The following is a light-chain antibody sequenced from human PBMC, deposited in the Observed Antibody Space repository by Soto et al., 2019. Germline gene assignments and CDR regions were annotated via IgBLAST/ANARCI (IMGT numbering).Light chain of an antibody. V-gene: IGKV3-20*01. J-gene: IGKJ4*01. CDR3: QQYAESPLT. Sequence: EIVLTQSPGTLSVSPGERATLSCRASQSVGRNYLAWYQQKPGQAPRLLIYGASSRATGIPDRFSVSASGTDFTLTISRLEPEDFAVYYCQQYAESPLTFGGGTKVETK. CDR1: QSVGRNY. CDR2: GAS.